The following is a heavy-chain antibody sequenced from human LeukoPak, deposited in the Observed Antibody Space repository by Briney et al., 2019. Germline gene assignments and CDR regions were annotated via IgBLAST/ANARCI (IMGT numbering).Heavy chain of an antibody. Sequence: PGGSLRLSCAASGFTFFEYSMHWFRGAPGKGLEWVAFISYDGSTKYYADPVKGRYTISKDNSKNALYLQLNSLRAEDTAVYYCPGDDIRFPVCWGQGTLVTVSS. J-gene: IGHJ4*02. CDR1: GFTFFEYS. CDR2: ISYDGSTK. CDR3: PGDDIRFPVC. V-gene: IGHV3-30*03. D-gene: IGHD3-16*01.